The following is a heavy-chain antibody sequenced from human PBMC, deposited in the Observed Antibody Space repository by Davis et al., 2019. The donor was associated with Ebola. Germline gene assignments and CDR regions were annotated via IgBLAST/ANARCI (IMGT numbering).Heavy chain of an antibody. CDR3: ARINSYGDFDY. CDR1: GCTFSTYA. D-gene: IGHD5-18*01. Sequence: SLTLSCAVSGCTFSTYAMHWVRQAPGKRLEWVAVISYDGSNKYYADSVKGRFTISRDNSKNTLYLQMNSLRAEDTAVYYCARINSYGDFDYWGQGTLVTVSS. J-gene: IGHJ4*02. V-gene: IGHV3-30*04. CDR2: ISYDGSNK.